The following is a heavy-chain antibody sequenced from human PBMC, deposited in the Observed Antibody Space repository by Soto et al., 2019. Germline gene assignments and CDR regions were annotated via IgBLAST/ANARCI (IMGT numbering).Heavy chain of an antibody. D-gene: IGHD6-6*01. CDR2: IYPGDSDT. Sequence: RESLKISCKGSGYSFTSYWIGWVRQMPGKGLEWMGIIYPGDSDTRYSPSLQGQVTISADKSISTAYLQWSSLKASDTAMYYCAGTGIAARPFPDVWGQGTTVTVSS. V-gene: IGHV5-51*01. J-gene: IGHJ6*02. CDR3: AGTGIAARPFPDV. CDR1: GYSFTSYW.